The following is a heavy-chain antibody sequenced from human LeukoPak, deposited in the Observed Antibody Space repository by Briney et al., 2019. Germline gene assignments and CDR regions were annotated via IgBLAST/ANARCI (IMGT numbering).Heavy chain of an antibody. V-gene: IGHV4-4*07. J-gene: IGHJ3*02. CDR3: ARVPFQDLLDAFDI. CDR2: IYTSGST. CDR1: GGSISSYY. D-gene: IGHD1-26*01. Sequence: SETLSLTCTVSGGSISSYYWSWIRQPAGKGLEWIGRIYTSGSTNYSPSLKSRVTMSVDTSKNQFSLKLSSVTAADTAVYYCARVPFQDLLDAFDIWGQGTMVTVSS.